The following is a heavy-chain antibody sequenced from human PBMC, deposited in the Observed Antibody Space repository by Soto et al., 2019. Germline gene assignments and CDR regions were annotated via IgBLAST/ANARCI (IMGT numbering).Heavy chain of an antibody. D-gene: IGHD6-6*01. V-gene: IGHV1-8*01. Sequence: QVQLVQSGAEVKKPGASVKVSCKASGYTFTSYDINWVRQATGQGLEWMGWMNPNSGNTGYAQKFQGRVTRTRNTSVSTAYMELSSLRSEDTAVYYCARGDSSSSFDYYYYGMDVWGQGTTVTVSS. CDR1: GYTFTSYD. J-gene: IGHJ6*02. CDR2: MNPNSGNT. CDR3: ARGDSSSSFDYYYYGMDV.